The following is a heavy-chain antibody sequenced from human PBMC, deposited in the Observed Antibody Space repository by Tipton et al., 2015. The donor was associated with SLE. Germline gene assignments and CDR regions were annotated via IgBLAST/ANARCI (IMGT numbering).Heavy chain of an antibody. Sequence: SLRLSCAASGFTFSMYAVHWVRQAPGKGLEWVAVISYDGSNKYYADSVKGRFIISRDNSKNTLYLQMNSLRAEDTAVYYCARECVVAAAGPCDAFDIWGQGTMVTVSS. J-gene: IGHJ3*02. D-gene: IGHD6-13*01. CDR3: ARECVVAAAGPCDAFDI. CDR1: GFTFSMYA. CDR2: ISYDGSNK. V-gene: IGHV3-30*04.